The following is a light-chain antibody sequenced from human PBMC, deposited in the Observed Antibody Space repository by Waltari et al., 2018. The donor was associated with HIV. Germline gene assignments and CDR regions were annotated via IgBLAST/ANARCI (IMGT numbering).Light chain of an antibody. CDR2: EGS. J-gene: IGLJ2*01. V-gene: IGLV2-8*01. Sequence: QSVLTPPPSAPGSPGQLLTMSCPGATSTVGGVETRPSYQQHPRKAPQPMLYEGSKRPSGVPDRFSGSKSGNPASLTVSGLQADDEADYYCSSYGGSNKPVVVGGGTKLTVL. CDR3: SSYGGSNKPVV. CDR1: TSTVGGVET.